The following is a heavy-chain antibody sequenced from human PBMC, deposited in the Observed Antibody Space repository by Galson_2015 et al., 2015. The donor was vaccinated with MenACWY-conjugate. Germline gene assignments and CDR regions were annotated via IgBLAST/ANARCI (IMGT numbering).Heavy chain of an antibody. CDR2: VNAGTGST. CDR1: GYTFSTYT. CDR3: VRAVSGWYNFDS. J-gene: IGHJ4*02. D-gene: IGHD6-19*01. V-gene: IGHV1-3*01. Sequence: SVKVSCKASGYTFSTYTLHWVRQAPGQRLEWMGWVNAGTGSTKYSQRFQGRVTIDRDTSATTAYMELTSLRSEDTAVYYCVRAVSGWYNFDSWGQGTLVTVSS.